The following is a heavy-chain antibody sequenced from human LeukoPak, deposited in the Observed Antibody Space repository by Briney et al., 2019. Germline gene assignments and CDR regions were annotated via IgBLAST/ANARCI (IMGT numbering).Heavy chain of an antibody. J-gene: IGHJ4*02. V-gene: IGHV4-39*01. D-gene: IGHD4-23*01. CDR2: IYYSGST. Sequence: SETLSLTCTVSGGSISSSSYYWGWIRQPPGKGLEWIVSIYYSGSTYYHPSLKSRVTISVDTSKNQFSLKLSSVTAADTAVYYCARLYGGYFDYWGQGTLVTVSS. CDR1: GGSISSSSYY. CDR3: ARLYGGYFDY.